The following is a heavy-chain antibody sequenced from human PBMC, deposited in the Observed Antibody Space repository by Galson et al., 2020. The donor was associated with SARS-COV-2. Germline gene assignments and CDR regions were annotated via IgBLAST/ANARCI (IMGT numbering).Heavy chain of an antibody. CDR1: GFTFSSYA. D-gene: IGHD4-17*01. V-gene: IGHV3-23*01. J-gene: IGHJ2*01. CDR3: AKDGTDYGDYAVWYFDL. Sequence: GESLKISCAASGFTFSSYAMSWVRQAPGKGLEWVSTISGSGGSTYSAASVKGRFTISRDNSKNTLYLQMNSLRAEDTAVYYCAKDGTDYGDYAVWYFDLWGRGTLVTVSS. CDR2: ISGSGGST.